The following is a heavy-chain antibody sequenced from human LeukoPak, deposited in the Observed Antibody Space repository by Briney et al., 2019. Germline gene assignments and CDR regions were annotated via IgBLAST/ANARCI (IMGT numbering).Heavy chain of an antibody. Sequence: PGGSLRLSCAASGFTFSSYAMHWVRQAPGKGLEWVAVISYDGSNKYYADSVKGRFTISRDNSKNTLYLQMNSLRAEDTAVYYCARESDARNVFDIWGHGTMVTVSS. V-gene: IGHV3-30-3*01. CDR3: ARESDARNVFDI. CDR2: ISYDGSNK. CDR1: GFTFSSYA. J-gene: IGHJ3*02. D-gene: IGHD1-14*01.